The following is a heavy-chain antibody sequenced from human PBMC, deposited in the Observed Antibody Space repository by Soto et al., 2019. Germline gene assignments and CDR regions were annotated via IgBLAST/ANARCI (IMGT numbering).Heavy chain of an antibody. CDR2: IYYSGNT. Sequence: QVQLQESGPGLVKPSETLSLTCTVSGDSISNYYWSWIRPPPGQGLAWIGYIYYSGNTNYNPSLKSRVTISVDTSKRQFALTLSSVTAADTAVYYCASGNDSEEFAAFGIWGQGTMVTVSS. J-gene: IGHJ3*02. D-gene: IGHD5-12*01. V-gene: IGHV4-59*01. CDR3: ASGNDSEEFAAFGI. CDR1: GDSISNYY.